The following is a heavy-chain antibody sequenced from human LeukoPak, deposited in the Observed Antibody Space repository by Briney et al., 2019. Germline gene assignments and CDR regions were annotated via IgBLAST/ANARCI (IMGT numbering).Heavy chain of an antibody. CDR1: GFTFSSYS. CDR3: ARAEGYYDSSGYRGKVLDY. Sequence: AGGSLRLSCAASGFTFSSYSMNWVRQAPGKGLEWVSSISSSSSYIYYADSVKGRFTISRDNAKNSLYLQMNSLRAEDTAVYYCARAEGYYDSSGYRGKVLDYWGQGTLVTVSS. CDR2: ISSSSSYI. J-gene: IGHJ4*02. V-gene: IGHV3-21*01. D-gene: IGHD3-22*01.